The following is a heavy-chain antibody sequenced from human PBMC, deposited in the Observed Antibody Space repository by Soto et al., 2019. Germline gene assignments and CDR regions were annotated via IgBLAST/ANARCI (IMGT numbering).Heavy chain of an antibody. J-gene: IGHJ3*02. CDR1: GGTFDSNA. CDR2: IIPIFGTI. D-gene: IGHD2-2*01. CDR3: AREGLTFGPGAVGGAFDI. Sequence: QVQLVQSGTEVRKPGSSVKVSCKASGGTFDSNAISWVRLAPGQGLECMGGIIPIFGTINNAQKFQDRVTITADESANIVYMELSSLRSEDTAIYYCAREGLTFGPGAVGGAFDIWGHGTLVTVSS. V-gene: IGHV1-69*12.